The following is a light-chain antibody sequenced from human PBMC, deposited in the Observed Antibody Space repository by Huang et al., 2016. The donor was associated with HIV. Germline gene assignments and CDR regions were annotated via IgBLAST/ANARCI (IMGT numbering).Light chain of an antibody. J-gene: IGKJ2*01. CDR2: GSS. V-gene: IGKV1-NL1*01. CDR3: HQYSNFPYT. Sequence: DIQMTQSPSSLSASVGDRVTITCRASQGISKSLALYQQKPGKAPKLLLHGSSRLESGVPSRFSGSGSGADYTLTISTLQPEDFATYYCHQYSNFPYTFGQGTKLEIK. CDR1: QGISKS.